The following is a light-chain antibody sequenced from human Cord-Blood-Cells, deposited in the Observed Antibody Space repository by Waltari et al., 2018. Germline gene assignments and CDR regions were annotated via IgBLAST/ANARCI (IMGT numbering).Light chain of an antibody. J-gene: IGKJ4*01. V-gene: IGKV1-33*01. Sequence: DIQMTPSPSSLASSVGDRVTITCQASQDISNDLNWYQQKPGKAPKLLNYDASNLDTGVPSRFSGSGSGTDFTFTISSLQPEDIATYYYQQYDNLPPFGGGTKVEIK. CDR3: QQYDNLPP. CDR2: DAS. CDR1: QDISND.